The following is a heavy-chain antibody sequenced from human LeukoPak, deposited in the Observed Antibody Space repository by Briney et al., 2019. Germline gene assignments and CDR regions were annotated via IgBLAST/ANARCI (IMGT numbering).Heavy chain of an antibody. CDR1: GFTVSSNC. V-gene: IGHV3-74*01. Sequence: GGSLRLSCAASGFTVSSNCMGWVRPEPGKGLVWGSFINTDGSTTNYADSVKVRFTISRDNAKNALYLQMNSLRAEDTAVYYCAKDLHYGSADYWGQGTLVTVSS. D-gene: IGHD3-10*01. CDR2: INTDGSTT. J-gene: IGHJ4*02. CDR3: AKDLHYGSADY.